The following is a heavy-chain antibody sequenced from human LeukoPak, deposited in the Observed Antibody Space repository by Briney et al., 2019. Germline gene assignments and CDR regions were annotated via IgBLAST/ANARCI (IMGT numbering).Heavy chain of an antibody. CDR3: ARAGLETYYYDSRGREQFFYYMDV. D-gene: IGHD3-22*01. CDR2: ISYDGSNK. CDR1: GFTFSSYA. Sequence: GGSLRFSCAASGFTFSSYAMHWVRQAPGKGLEWVAVISYDGSNKYYADSVKGRFTISRDNSKNTLYLQMNSLRAEDTAVYYCARAGLETYYYDSRGREQFFYYMDVWGKGTTVTVSS. V-gene: IGHV3-30*01. J-gene: IGHJ6*03.